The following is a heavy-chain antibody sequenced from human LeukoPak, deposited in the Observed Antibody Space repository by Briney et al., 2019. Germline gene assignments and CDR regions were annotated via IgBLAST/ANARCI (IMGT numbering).Heavy chain of an antibody. CDR2: IIPIFGTA. J-gene: IGHJ6*03. Sequence: SVKVSCKASGGTFSSYAISWVRQAPGQGLEWMGGIIPIFGTANYAQKFQGRVTITADESTSTAYMELSSLRSEDTAVYYCARGVVVVVPAAGAGSYYYYMDVWGKGTTVTVSS. CDR3: ARGVVVVVPAAGAGSYYYYMDV. CDR1: GGTFSSYA. D-gene: IGHD2-2*01. V-gene: IGHV1-69*01.